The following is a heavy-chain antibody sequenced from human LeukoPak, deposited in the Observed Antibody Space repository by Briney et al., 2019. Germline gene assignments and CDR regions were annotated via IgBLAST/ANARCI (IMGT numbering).Heavy chain of an antibody. Sequence: GRSLRLSCAASGFTFSDYGMQWVRQAPGKGLEWVALISTDGSHKDYADSVKGRFTLSRDNSKNTLYLQMNSLRVEDTAAYYCAKDGTSSWFGEATWGQGTLVTVSS. CDR3: AKDGTSSWFGEAT. D-gene: IGHD6-13*01. J-gene: IGHJ5*02. CDR2: ISTDGSHK. V-gene: IGHV3-30*18. CDR1: GFTFSDYG.